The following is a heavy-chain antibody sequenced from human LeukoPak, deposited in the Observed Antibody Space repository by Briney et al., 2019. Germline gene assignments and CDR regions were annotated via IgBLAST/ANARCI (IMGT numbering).Heavy chain of an antibody. CDR1: GFTFSRYW. CDR2: IKEDGSVK. D-gene: IGHD1-7*01. Sequence: GGSLRLSCAASGFTFSRYWMSWVRQAPGKGLEWVANIKEDGSVKYYVESVKGRFTISRDNAKNSLYLQMNSLGAEDTVVYYCALYNWNSKRDLDYWGQGTLVTVSS. V-gene: IGHV3-7*05. J-gene: IGHJ4*02. CDR3: ALYNWNSKRDLDY.